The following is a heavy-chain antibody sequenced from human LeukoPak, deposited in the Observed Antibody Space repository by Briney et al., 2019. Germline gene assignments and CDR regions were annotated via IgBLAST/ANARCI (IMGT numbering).Heavy chain of an antibody. CDR2: ITPIFGTA. CDR3: ARGSDTAMSNGYYFDY. J-gene: IGHJ4*02. Sequence: GASVKVSCKASGGTFSSYAISWVRQAPGQGLEWMGGITPIFGTANYAQKFQGRVTITADESTSTAYMELSSLRSEDTAVYYCARGSDTAMSNGYYFDYWGQGTLVTVSS. V-gene: IGHV1-69*13. D-gene: IGHD5-18*01. CDR1: GGTFSSYA.